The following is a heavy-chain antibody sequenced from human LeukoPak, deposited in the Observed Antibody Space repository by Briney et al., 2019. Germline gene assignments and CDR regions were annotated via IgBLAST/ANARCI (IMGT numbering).Heavy chain of an antibody. CDR3: ATTGAPLLWFGELGYAFDI. J-gene: IGHJ3*02. Sequence: ASVKVSCKVSGYTLTELSMHWVRQAPGKGLEWMGGFDPEDGETIYAQKFQGRVTMTEDTSTDIAYMELSSLRSEDTAVYYCATTGAPLLWFGELGYAFDIWGQGTMVTVSS. CDR1: GYTLTELS. D-gene: IGHD3-10*01. CDR2: FDPEDGET. V-gene: IGHV1-24*01.